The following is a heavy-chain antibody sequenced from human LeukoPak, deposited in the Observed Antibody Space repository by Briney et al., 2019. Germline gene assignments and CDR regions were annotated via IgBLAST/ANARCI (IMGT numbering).Heavy chain of an antibody. V-gene: IGHV4-30-2*01. CDR2: IYHSGST. D-gene: IGHD6-13*01. J-gene: IGHJ3*02. CDR1: GGSISSGGYS. Sequence: SETLSLTCAVSGGSISSGGYSWSWIRQPPGKGLEWIGYIYHSGSTYYNPSLKSRVTISVDRSKNQFSLKLSSVTAADTAVYYCAGGYSSSLDAFDIWGQGTMVTVSS. CDR3: AGGYSSSLDAFDI.